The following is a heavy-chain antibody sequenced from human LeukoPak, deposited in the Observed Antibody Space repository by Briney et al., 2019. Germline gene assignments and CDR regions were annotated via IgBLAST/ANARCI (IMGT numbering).Heavy chain of an antibody. V-gene: IGHV1-8*01. CDR2: MNPNSGNT. D-gene: IGHD3-22*01. J-gene: IGHJ4*02. Sequence: ASVKVSCKASGYTFTSYDINWVRQAPGQGLEWMGWMNPNSGNTGYAQKFQGRVTMTRNTSISTAYMELSSLRSEDTAVYYCAGGSYYYDSSGFGYWGQGTLVTVSS. CDR1: GYTFTSYD. CDR3: AGGSYYYDSSGFGY.